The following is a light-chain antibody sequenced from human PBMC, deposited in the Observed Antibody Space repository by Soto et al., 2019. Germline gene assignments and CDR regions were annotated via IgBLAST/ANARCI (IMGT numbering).Light chain of an antibody. Sequence: DIQMTQSPSSLSASVGDRVTSTCRASQSISSWLAWYQQKPGKAPKXLIYAASSLQSGVPSRFSGSGSETDFTLTISSLQPEDVATYSCQQSYSTTWTLGQGTKVDIK. CDR3: QQSYSTTWT. V-gene: IGKV1-39*01. CDR1: QSISSW. CDR2: AAS. J-gene: IGKJ1*01.